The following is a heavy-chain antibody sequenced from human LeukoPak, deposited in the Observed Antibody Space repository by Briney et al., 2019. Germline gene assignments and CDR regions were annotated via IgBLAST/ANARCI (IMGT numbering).Heavy chain of an antibody. CDR1: GFTFSSYS. CDR3: ARVWLVGDFDY. J-gene: IGHJ4*02. D-gene: IGHD6-6*01. V-gene: IGHV3-48*04. Sequence: GGSLRLSCAASGFTFSSYSMNWVRQAPGKGLEWVSYISSSSTIYYADSVKGRFTISRDNAKNSLYLQMNSLRAEDTAVYYCARVWLVGDFDYWGQGTLVTVSS. CDR2: ISSSSTI.